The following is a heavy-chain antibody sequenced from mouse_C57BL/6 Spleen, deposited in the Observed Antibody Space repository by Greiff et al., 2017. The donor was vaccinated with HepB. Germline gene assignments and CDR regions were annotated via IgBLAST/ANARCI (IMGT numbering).Heavy chain of an antibody. CDR2: IYPRSGNT. J-gene: IGHJ2*01. CDR3: ARRRNIYDGYSYYFDY. CDR1: GYTFTSYG. Sequence: QVQLQQSGAELARPGASVKLSCKASGYTFTSYGISWVKQRTGQGLEWIGEIYPRSGNTYYNEKFKGKATLTADKSSSTAYMELRSLTSEDSAVYFCARRRNIYDGYSYYFDYWGQGTTLTVSS. D-gene: IGHD2-3*01. V-gene: IGHV1-81*01.